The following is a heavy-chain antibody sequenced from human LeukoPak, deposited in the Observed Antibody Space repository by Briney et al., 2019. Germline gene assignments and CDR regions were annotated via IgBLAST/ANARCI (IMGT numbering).Heavy chain of an antibody. CDR3: ARQGTYYYDSSGYYNLPHFDY. CDR1: GGTFSSYA. J-gene: IGHJ4*02. D-gene: IGHD3-22*01. Sequence: SVKVSCKASGGTFSSYAISWVRRAPGQGLEWMGRIIPILGIANYAQKFQGRVTITADKSTSTAYMELSSLRSEDTAVYYCARQGTYYYDSSGYYNLPHFDYWGQGTLVTVSS. CDR2: IIPILGIA. V-gene: IGHV1-69*04.